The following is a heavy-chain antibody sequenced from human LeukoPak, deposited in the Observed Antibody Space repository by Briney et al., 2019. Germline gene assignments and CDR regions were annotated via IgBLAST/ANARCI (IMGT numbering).Heavy chain of an antibody. CDR3: ARGYCSSTSCYRRGNWFDP. J-gene: IGHJ5*02. CDR1: GFTFSSYA. CDR2: ISYDGSNK. Sequence: PGGSPRLSCAASGFTFSSYAMHWVRQAPGKGLEWVAVISYDGSNKYYADSVKGRFTISRDNSKNTLYLQMNSLRAEDTAVYYCARGYCSSTSCYRRGNWFDPWGQGTLVTVSS. D-gene: IGHD2-2*01. V-gene: IGHV3-30*04.